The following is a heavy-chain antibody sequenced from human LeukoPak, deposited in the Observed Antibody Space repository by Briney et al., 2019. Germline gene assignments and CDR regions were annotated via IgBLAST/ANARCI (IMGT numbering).Heavy chain of an antibody. J-gene: IGHJ5*02. D-gene: IGHD2-15*01. CDR1: GGTFSSYA. V-gene: IGHV1-69*04. Sequence: EASVKVSCKASGGTFSSYAISWVRQAPGQGLEWMGRIIPILGIANYAQKFQGRVTITADKSTSTAYMELSSLRSEDTAVYYCARDQGHCSGGSCYGNWFDPWGQGTLVTASS. CDR2: IIPILGIA. CDR3: ARDQGHCSGGSCYGNWFDP.